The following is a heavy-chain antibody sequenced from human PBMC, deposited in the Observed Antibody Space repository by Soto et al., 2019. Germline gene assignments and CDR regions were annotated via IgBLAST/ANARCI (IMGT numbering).Heavy chain of an antibody. Sequence: QVQLVESGGGVVQPGRSLRLSCAASGFTFSSYGMHWVRQAPGKGLEWVAVISYDGSNKYYADSVKGRFTISRDNSKNTLYLQMNSLRADDTAVYYCAKAHITRGRGVMDWGQGTLVTVSS. CDR2: ISYDGSNK. D-gene: IGHD3-10*01. CDR3: AKAHITRGRGVMD. V-gene: IGHV3-30*18. J-gene: IGHJ4*02. CDR1: GFTFSSYG.